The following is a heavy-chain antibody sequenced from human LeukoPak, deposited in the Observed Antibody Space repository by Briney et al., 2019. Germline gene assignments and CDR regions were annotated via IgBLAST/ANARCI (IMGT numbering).Heavy chain of an antibody. CDR2: IYPSDSDT. V-gene: IGHV5-51*01. CDR1: GYSFTSYW. D-gene: IGHD3-10*01. Sequence: GESLKISCKGSGYSFTSYWIGWVRQLPGKGLGWMGIIYPSDSDTRYSPSFQGQVTIPADKSISTAYLQWSSLKASDTAMYYCARRCVRGVITSPFDYWGQGTLVTVSS. J-gene: IGHJ4*02. CDR3: ARRCVRGVITSPFDY.